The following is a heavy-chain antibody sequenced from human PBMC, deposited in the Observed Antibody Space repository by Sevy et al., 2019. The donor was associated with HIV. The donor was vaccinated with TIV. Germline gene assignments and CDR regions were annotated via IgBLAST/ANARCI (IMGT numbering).Heavy chain of an antibody. CDR2: VYYTGNT. J-gene: IGHJ6*02. V-gene: IGHV4-59*01. Sequence: SETLSLTCTVSVDSISHYYWSWIRQPPGKGLEWIGFVYYTGNTNYNPSLKGRVTVALDTSKNQFSLKLNSVTAADTAVYYCVRQGGLVDYGMDVWGPGTTVTVSS. CDR1: VDSISHYY. CDR3: VRQGGLVDYGMDV. D-gene: IGHD1-26*01.